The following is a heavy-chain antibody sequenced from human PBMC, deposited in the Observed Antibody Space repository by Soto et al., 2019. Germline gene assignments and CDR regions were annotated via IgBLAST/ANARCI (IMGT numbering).Heavy chain of an antibody. V-gene: IGHV1-18*01. CDR3: ARSYYDSSGYVLEGPAYYYYGMDV. J-gene: IGHJ6*02. CDR1: GYTFTNFG. CDR2: ISPYNGNT. D-gene: IGHD3-22*01. Sequence: ASVKVSCKASGYTFTNFGINWVRQAPGQGLEWMGWISPYNGNTNYAQKLQGRVTVTTDTSTSTAYMELRSLRSEDTAVYYCARSYYDSSGYVLEGPAYYYYGMDVWGQGTTVTVSS.